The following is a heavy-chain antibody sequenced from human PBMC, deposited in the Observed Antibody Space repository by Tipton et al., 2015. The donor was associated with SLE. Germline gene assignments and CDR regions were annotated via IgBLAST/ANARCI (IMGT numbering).Heavy chain of an antibody. CDR1: GFKFGAYW. V-gene: IGHV3-74*01. CDR3: TRGIDPGGSRISDY. J-gene: IGHJ4*02. CDR2: TNQDGAIR. D-gene: IGHD2-8*02. Sequence: SLRLSCVTSGFKFGAYWMHWVRHAPGKGLVGISRTNQDGAIRSYEDSVKGRFIISRDNSKSTLYLQMNNVRVEDTALYYCTRGIDPGGSRISDYWGQGTMVSVSS.